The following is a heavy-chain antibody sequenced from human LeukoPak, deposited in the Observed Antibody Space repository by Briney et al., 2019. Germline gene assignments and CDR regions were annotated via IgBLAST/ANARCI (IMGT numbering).Heavy chain of an antibody. CDR3: ARAGGISGEYYYYGMDT. J-gene: IGHJ6*02. Sequence: GGSLRLSCAASGFAFSIYAMHWVRQAPGKGLEWVAVISYDGSNKYYADSVKGRFTISRDNSKNMVYLQMNSLRAEDTAVYYCARAGGISGEYYYYGMDTWGQGTTVTVSS. V-gene: IGHV3-30-3*01. CDR1: GFAFSIYA. D-gene: IGHD3-10*01. CDR2: ISYDGSNK.